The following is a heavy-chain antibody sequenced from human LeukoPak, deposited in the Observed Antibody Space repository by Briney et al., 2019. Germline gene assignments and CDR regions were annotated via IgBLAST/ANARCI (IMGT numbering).Heavy chain of an antibody. D-gene: IGHD1-26*01. CDR3: AKSTLRSWTFDY. Sequence: PGGSLRLSCAASGFTFDDYAMHWVRQAPGKGLEWVSGISWNSGSIGYADSVKGRFTISRDNAKNSLYLQMNSLRAEDTALYYCAKSTLRSWTFDYWGQGTLVTVSS. V-gene: IGHV3-9*01. J-gene: IGHJ4*02. CDR1: GFTFDDYA. CDR2: ISWNSGSI.